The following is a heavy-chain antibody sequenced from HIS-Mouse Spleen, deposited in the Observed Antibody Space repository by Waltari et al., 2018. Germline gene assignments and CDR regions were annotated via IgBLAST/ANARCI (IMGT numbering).Heavy chain of an antibody. CDR1: GAPISSRSFY. J-gene: IGHJ2*01. CDR2: IYYSGST. Sequence: QLQLQESGPGLVKPSETLSPTCTVSGAPISSRSFYWGWCRQPPGKGLEWIGSIYYSGSTYYNPSLKSRVTISVDTSKNQFSLKLSSVTAADTAVYYCAREIPYSSSWYDWYFDLWGRGTLVTVSS. V-gene: IGHV4-39*07. CDR3: AREIPYSSSWYDWYFDL. D-gene: IGHD6-13*01.